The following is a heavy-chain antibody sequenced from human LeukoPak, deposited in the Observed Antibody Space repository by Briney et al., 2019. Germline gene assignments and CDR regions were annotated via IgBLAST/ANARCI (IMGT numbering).Heavy chain of an antibody. CDR2: INPNTGDT. D-gene: IGHD1-26*01. Sequence: PSVKVSCKASGYRFIGYYIHWVRQAPGQGLEWMGWINPNTGDTNLAQKLQGSVTMTRDTSISTAYMELSRLRSDDTAVYYCARDLGATTASDYWGQGTLVTVSS. J-gene: IGHJ4*02. CDR1: GYRFIGYY. V-gene: IGHV1-2*02. CDR3: ARDLGATTASDY.